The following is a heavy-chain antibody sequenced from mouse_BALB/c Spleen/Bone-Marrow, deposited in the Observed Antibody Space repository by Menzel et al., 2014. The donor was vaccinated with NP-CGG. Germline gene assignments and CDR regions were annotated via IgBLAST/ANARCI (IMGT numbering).Heavy chain of an antibody. J-gene: IGHJ2*01. V-gene: IGHV1-80*01. D-gene: IGHD1-1*01. Sequence: QVQLQQSGAELVRPGSSVKISCKASGYAFSSYWMIWVKQRPGQGPEWIGQIYPGDGDTNYNGKFKGKATLTVDKSSSAAYMQLSSLTSEDSAVYFCARSGYGSNYDYWGQGTTLTVSS. CDR3: ARSGYGSNYDY. CDR2: IYPGDGDT. CDR1: GYAFSSYW.